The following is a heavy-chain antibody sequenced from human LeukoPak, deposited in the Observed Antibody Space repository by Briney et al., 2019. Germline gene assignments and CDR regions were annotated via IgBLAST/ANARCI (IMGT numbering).Heavy chain of an antibody. Sequence: ASVKVSCKASGGTFSSYAISWVRQAPGQGLEWMGGIIPIFGTANYAQKFQGRVTITTDESTSTAYMELSGLRSEDTAVYYCAATRGRYDSSGYLTDAFDIWGQGTMVTVSS. V-gene: IGHV1-69*05. D-gene: IGHD3-22*01. CDR1: GGTFSSYA. CDR3: AATRGRYDSSGYLTDAFDI. CDR2: IIPIFGTA. J-gene: IGHJ3*02.